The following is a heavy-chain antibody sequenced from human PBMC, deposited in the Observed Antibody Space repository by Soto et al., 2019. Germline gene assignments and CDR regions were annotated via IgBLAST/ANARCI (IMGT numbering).Heavy chain of an antibody. V-gene: IGHV3-11*01. J-gene: IGHJ3*01. Sequence: GGSLRLSCAASGFTFSDNYISWIRQTPGKGLEWVSYISSSGNTIDYADSVKGRFTISRDNAKKSVYLQMNSLRAEDTAVYYCAREGGGDAFDVWGQGTMVTVSS. CDR2: ISSSGNTI. CDR3: AREGGGDAFDV. CDR1: GFTFSDNY. D-gene: IGHD3-16*01.